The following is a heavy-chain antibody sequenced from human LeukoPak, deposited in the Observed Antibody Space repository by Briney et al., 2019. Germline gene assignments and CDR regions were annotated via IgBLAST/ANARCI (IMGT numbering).Heavy chain of an antibody. V-gene: IGHV3-53*01. J-gene: IGHJ3*02. CDR3: ARGGSYLSAFDI. Sequence: GGPLRLSCAASGFTVSSNYMSWVRQAPGKGLEGVSIMYSGGSTFYADSVEGRFTISRDNSKNTLYLQMNSLSAEDTAVYYCARGGSYLSAFDIWGQGTMVTVS. D-gene: IGHD1-26*01. CDR1: GFTVSSNY. CDR2: MYSGGST.